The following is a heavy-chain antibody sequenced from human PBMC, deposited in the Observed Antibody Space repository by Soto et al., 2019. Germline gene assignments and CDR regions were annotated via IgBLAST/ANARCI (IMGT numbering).Heavy chain of an antibody. CDR2: INNSGST. J-gene: IGHJ6*02. CDR1: GGCFGGYH. D-gene: IGHD3-9*01. V-gene: IGHV4-34*01. Sequence: SETLWRTCAVHGGCFGGYHWSWIRQPPGKGLEWIGEINNSGSTNYNPYLKSRVTISLDTSKNQFSLKLSSVTSADTAVYYWAILALYDLLTGYPNPPYYYFGMDFWGQGTTVTVSS. CDR3: AILALYDLLTGYPNPPYYYFGMDF.